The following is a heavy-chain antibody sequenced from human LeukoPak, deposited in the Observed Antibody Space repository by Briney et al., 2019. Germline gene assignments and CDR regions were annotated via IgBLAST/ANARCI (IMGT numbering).Heavy chain of an antibody. D-gene: IGHD4-17*01. CDR3: ARETVTTFSSYYFDY. Sequence: GGPLRLSCAASGFTFSDYYMSWIRQAPGKGLEWVSYISSSGSTIYYADSVKGRFTISRDNAKNSLYLQMNSLKAEDTAVYYCARETVTTFSSYYFDYWGQGTLVTVSS. J-gene: IGHJ4*02. V-gene: IGHV3-11*04. CDR1: GFTFSDYY. CDR2: ISSSGSTI.